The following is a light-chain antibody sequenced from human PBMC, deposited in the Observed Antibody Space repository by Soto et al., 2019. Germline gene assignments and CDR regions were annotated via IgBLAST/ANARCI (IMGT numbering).Light chain of an antibody. J-gene: IGKJ4*01. V-gene: IGKV1-5*03. CDR2: KAS. CDR3: QHYSTYPLT. CDR1: QGISTW. Sequence: DIQMTQSPSTLSASVGDRVTITCRASQGISTWLAWYQQKPGKAPKLLIYKASSLEGGVPSRFSGSGSGTEFNITVSSRQPDDFATYYCQHYSTYPLTFGGGTAVEIK.